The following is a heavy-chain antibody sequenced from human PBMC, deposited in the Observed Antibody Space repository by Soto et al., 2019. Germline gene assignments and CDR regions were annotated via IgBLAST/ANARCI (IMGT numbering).Heavy chain of an antibody. Sequence: SXTLSLTCAVYGGSFSGYYWTWIRQPPGTGLEWIGEINHSGSTNYNPSLKSRVTISVDTSKNQFSLKLTSVTAADTAVYYCARRYGGTFDYWGQGTLVTVSS. CDR1: GGSFSGYY. CDR3: ARRYGGTFDY. J-gene: IGHJ4*02. CDR2: INHSGST. D-gene: IGHD2-15*01. V-gene: IGHV4-34*01.